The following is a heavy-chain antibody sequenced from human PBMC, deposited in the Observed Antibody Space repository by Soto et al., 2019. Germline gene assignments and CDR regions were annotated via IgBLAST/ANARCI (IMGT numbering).Heavy chain of an antibody. J-gene: IGHJ5*02. Sequence: VGSHRHSCTASGFPCISYAMNWVRQTPDKGLEWLSYISDSGSTIHYADSVKGRFTISRDNAKNSLYLQMNSLRADDTAVYYCTRDGSWGQGTLVTVSS. V-gene: IGHV3-48*01. CDR3: TRDGS. CDR2: ISDSGSTI. D-gene: IGHD5-12*01. CDR1: GFPCISYA.